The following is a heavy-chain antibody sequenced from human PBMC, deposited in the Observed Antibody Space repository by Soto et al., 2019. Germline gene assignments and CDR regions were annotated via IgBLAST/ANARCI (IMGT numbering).Heavy chain of an antibody. CDR3: ARQSRYSSGWYESDYYYGMDV. Sequence: PGESLKISCKGSGYSFTSYWISWVRQMPGKGLEWMGRIDPSDSYTNYSPSFQGHVTISADKSISTAYLQWSSLKASDTAMYYCARQSRYSSGWYESDYYYGMDVWGQGTTVTVSS. V-gene: IGHV5-10-1*01. CDR1: GYSFTSYW. D-gene: IGHD6-19*01. J-gene: IGHJ6*02. CDR2: IDPSDSYT.